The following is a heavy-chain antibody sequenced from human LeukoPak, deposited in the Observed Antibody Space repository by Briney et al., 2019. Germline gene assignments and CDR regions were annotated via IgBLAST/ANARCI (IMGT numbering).Heavy chain of an antibody. CDR1: GFTFSTYL. V-gene: IGHV3-7*01. Sequence: GGSLRLSCAASGFTFSTYLMSWVRQAPGKGLEWVANIKKDGSEKYYVDSVKGRFTVSRDNAKNSLYLQVNSLRAEDTAVYYCARDYGDVGAFDIWGQGTMVTVSS. CDR2: IKKDGSEK. D-gene: IGHD7-27*01. J-gene: IGHJ3*02. CDR3: ARDYGDVGAFDI.